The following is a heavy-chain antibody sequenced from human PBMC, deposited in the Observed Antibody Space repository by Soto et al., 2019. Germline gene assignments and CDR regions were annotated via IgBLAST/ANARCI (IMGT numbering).Heavy chain of an antibody. V-gene: IGHV3-11*01. J-gene: IGHJ4*02. D-gene: IGHD2-15*01. CDR3: AFGGLYCSGGSCYSPPGA. CDR1: GFTFSDYY. CDR2: ISSSGSTI. Sequence: GGSLRLSCAASGFTFSDYYMSWIRQAPGKGLEWVSYISSSGSTIYYADSVKGRFTISRDNAKNSLYLQMNSLRAEDTAVYYCAFGGLYCSGGSCYSPPGAWGQGTLVTVSS.